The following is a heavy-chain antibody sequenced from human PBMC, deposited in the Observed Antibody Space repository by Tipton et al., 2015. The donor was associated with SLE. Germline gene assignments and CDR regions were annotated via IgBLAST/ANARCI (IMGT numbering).Heavy chain of an antibody. D-gene: IGHD2-8*01. J-gene: IGHJ2*01. CDR2: INHSGST. CDR3: ARDRGVYWYFDL. Sequence: TLSLTCAVYGGSFSGYYWSWIRQPPGKGLEWIGEINHSGSTNYNPSLKSRVTIPVDTSKNQFSLKLSSVTAADTAVYYCARDRGVYWYFDLWGRGTLVTVSS. CDR1: GGSFSGYY. V-gene: IGHV4-34*01.